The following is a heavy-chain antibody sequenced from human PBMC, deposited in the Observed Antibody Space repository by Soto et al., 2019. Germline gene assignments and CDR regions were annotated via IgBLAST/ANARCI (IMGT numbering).Heavy chain of an antibody. V-gene: IGHV3-30-3*01. Sequence: QVQLVESGGGVVQPGRSLRLSCAASGFTFSSYAMHWVRQAPGKGLEWVAVISYDGSNKYYADSVKGRFTISRDNSKNKLYLQMNSLRAEDTAVYYCANRLVWGQGTTVTVSS. CDR1: GFTFSSYA. CDR2: ISYDGSNK. J-gene: IGHJ6*02. CDR3: ANRLV.